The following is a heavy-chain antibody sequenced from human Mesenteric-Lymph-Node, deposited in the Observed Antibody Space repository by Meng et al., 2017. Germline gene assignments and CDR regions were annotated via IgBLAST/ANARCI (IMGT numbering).Heavy chain of an antibody. D-gene: IGHD2-21*01. Sequence: QVRRVRSGAELKKPGASVKVSCEASEYNFTSYDIDWVRQAAGQGLEWMGHIIPNSGDTLYAPKFQGRVSMTADTSIGTAYVELSGLRSDDTAIYYCVRDENISLGKLFGDYWGQGTLVTVSS. CDR3: VRDENISLGKLFGDY. CDR1: EYNFTSYD. V-gene: IGHV1-2*06. J-gene: IGHJ4*02. CDR2: IIPNSGDT.